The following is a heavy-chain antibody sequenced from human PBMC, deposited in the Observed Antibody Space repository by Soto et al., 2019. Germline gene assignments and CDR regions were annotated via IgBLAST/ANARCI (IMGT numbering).Heavy chain of an antibody. CDR3: ASCLGEHDAFDI. V-gene: IGHV1-2*02. CDR2: INPNSGGT. J-gene: IGHJ3*02. Sequence: ASVKVSCKASGYTFTGYYMHWVRQAPGQGLEWMGWINPNSGGTNYAQKFQGRVTMTRDTSISTAYMELGRLRSDDTAVYYCASCLGEHDAFDIWGQGTMVTVSS. CDR1: GYTFTGYY.